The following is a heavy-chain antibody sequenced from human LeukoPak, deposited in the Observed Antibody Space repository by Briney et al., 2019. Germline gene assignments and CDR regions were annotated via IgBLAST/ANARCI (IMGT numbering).Heavy chain of an antibody. CDR1: GFTFSTYA. Sequence: PGGSLRLSCAVSGFTFSTYAMSWVRQAPGKGLEWVSSILNSGATTYYAESVKGRFTISRDNSKNTLYLQMNSLRGEDTAVYYCAKDGVVGDGNIDFDYWGQGTLVTVSS. D-gene: IGHD5-24*01. CDR3: AKDGVVGDGNIDFDY. V-gene: IGHV3-23*01. J-gene: IGHJ4*02. CDR2: ILNSGATT.